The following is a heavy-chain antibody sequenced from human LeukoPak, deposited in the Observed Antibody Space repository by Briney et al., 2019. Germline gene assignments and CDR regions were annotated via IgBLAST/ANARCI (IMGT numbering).Heavy chain of an antibody. V-gene: IGHV3-66*01. Sequence: PGGSLRLSCAVSGFNVRGKYMSWVRQAPGRGLEWVSIVYSAGTTYYTDSVKGRFTISRDNSRNTLNLQMNSLRAEDTAIYYCVSPLDADFGRFDSWGQGTLVTVSS. CDR2: VYSAGTT. CDR3: VSPLDADFGRFDS. J-gene: IGHJ4*02. CDR1: GFNVRGKY. D-gene: IGHD2-15*01.